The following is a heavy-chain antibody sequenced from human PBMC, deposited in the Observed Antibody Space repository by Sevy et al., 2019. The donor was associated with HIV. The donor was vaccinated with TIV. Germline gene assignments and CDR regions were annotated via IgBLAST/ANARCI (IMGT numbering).Heavy chain of an antibody. D-gene: IGHD2-8*01. CDR3: ARDLRNGYSDY. CDR2: ISAYNGNT. J-gene: IGHJ4*02. CDR1: GYTFTSYG. V-gene: IGHV1-18*04. Sequence: ASVKVSCKASGYTFTSYGISWVRQAPGQGLEWMGWISAYNGNTNYAQTLKGRVTMTTDTSTSTAYMELRSLRSDDAAVYYCARDLRNGYSDYWGQGTLVTVSS.